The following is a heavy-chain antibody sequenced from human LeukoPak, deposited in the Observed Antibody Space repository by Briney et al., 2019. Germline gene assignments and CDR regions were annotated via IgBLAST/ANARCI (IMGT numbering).Heavy chain of an antibody. CDR1: GFTVSSNY. D-gene: IGHD6-19*01. V-gene: IGHV3-53*01. CDR3: ATPYSSGWII. Sequence: GGSLRLSCAASGFTVSSNYMSWVRQAPGKGLEWVSVIYSGGRTYYADSVKGLFTISRDNSKNTLYLQMNSLRAEDTAVYYCATPYSSGWIIWGQGTLVTVSS. J-gene: IGHJ4*02. CDR2: IYSGGRT.